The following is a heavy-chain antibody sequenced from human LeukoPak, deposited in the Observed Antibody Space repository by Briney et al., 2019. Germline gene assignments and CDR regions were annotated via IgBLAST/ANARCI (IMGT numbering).Heavy chain of an antibody. CDR3: ARDVDGDLDY. CDR2: IKQDGRVR. J-gene: IGHJ4*02. V-gene: IGHV3-7*01. D-gene: IGHD4-17*01. CDR1: GFTFSTYR. Sequence: GGSLRLSCAASGFTFSTYRMAWVRQTPGKGLEWVANIKQDGRVRQYVDSVKGRFTISRDNAKNSMFLQMNSLRAEDTAVYYCARDVDGDLDYWGQGTLVTVSS.